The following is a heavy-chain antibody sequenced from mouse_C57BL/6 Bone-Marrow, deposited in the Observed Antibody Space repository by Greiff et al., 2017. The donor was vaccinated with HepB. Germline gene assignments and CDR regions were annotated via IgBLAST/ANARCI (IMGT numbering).Heavy chain of an antibody. V-gene: IGHV5-4*01. D-gene: IGHD1-1*01. CDR1: GFTFSSYA. J-gene: IGHJ1*03. Sequence: EVQLVESGGGLVKPGGSLKLSCAASGFTFSSYAMSWVRQTPEKRLEWVATISDGGSYTYYPDNVKGRFTISRDNAKNNLYLQMSHLKSEDTAMYYCARDGGTAVDPWYFDVWGTGTTVTVSS. CDR3: ARDGGTAVDPWYFDV. CDR2: ISDGGSYT.